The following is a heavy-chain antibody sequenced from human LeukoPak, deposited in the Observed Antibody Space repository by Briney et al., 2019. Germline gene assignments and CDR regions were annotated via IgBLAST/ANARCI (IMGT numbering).Heavy chain of an antibody. CDR1: GFIFNSYG. CDR2: IWFDGSNK. D-gene: IGHD2-2*01. Sequence: GGSLSLSCSASGFIFNSYGMHWVRPAPGEGLEWVAVIWFDGSNKLYADSVKGRFTISRDNSKNTLSLQMNSLRAEDTAVYYCAREILVPAAIGAHGFDYWGQGILVTVSS. J-gene: IGHJ4*02. V-gene: IGHV3-33*01. CDR3: AREILVPAAIGAHGFDY.